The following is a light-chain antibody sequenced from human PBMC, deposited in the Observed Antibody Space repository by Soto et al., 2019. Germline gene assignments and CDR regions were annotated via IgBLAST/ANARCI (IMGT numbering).Light chain of an antibody. V-gene: IGKV4-1*01. CDR1: QSVLYSSDNRNY. CDR3: EQYYSCPVT. CDR2: CAA. J-gene: IGKJ4*02. Sequence: DIVMTQSQDSLAVSLGERATINCKSSQSVLYSSDNRNYLAWYQQRPGQPPKLLIVCAAIRESGGPDRFIGGGSGSGFTLTISSLQAEDGAVDYYEQYYSCPVTFRGGTNVEIK.